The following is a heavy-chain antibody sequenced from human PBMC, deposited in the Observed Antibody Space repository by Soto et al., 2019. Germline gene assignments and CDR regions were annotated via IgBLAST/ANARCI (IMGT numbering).Heavy chain of an antibody. CDR3: ARDCRGNCITIFGVVTAADGMDV. CDR2: IIPIFGTV. J-gene: IGHJ6*02. D-gene: IGHD3-3*01. Sequence: SVKVSCKASGGTFSSYAISWVRQAPGQGLGWMGGIIPIFGTVNYAQKFQGRVTITADESTSTAYMELSSLRSEDTAVYYCARDCRGNCITIFGVVTAADGMDVWDQGTTVTVSS. V-gene: IGHV1-69*13. CDR1: GGTFSSYA.